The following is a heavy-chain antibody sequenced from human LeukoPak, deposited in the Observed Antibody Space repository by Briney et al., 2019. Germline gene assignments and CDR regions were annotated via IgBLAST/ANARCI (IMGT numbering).Heavy chain of an antibody. V-gene: IGHV1-8*01. D-gene: IGHD3-22*01. CDR3: AMQRTYYYDSSGYRHRYFDY. J-gene: IGHJ4*02. CDR1: GYTFTSYD. CDR2: MNPNSGNT. Sequence: AXVKVSCKASGYTFTSYDINWVRQAPGQGLEWMGWMNPNSGNTVYAQKFQGRVTMTRNTSISTAYMELSSLRSEDTAVYYCAMQRTYYYDSSGYRHRYFDYWGQGTLVTVSS.